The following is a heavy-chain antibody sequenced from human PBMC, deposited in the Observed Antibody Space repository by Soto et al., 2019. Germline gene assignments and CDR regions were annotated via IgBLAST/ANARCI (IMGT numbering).Heavy chain of an antibody. J-gene: IGHJ6*02. D-gene: IGHD3-22*01. V-gene: IGHV1-46*01. CDR3: AGTGVVVLVDEHYGMDV. CDR1: GYTFTSYY. CDR2: INPSGGST. Sequence: GASVKVSCKASGYTFTSYYMHWVRQAPGQGLEWMGIINPSGGSTRYAQKFQGRVTMTRDTSTSTVYMELSSLRSEDTAVYYCAGTGVVVLVDEHYGMDVWGQGTTVTVSS.